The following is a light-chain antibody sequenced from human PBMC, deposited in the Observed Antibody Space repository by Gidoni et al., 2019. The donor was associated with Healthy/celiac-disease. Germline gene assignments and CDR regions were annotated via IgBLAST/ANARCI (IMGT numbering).Light chain of an antibody. CDR2: KAS. Sequence: DIQMTQSPSTLSASVGDRVTITCRASQSISSWLAWYQQKPGKAPKLLIYKASSLESGVPSRFSGSGSGTEFTLTISSLQPDDFATYYCQQYNSYSPTFGGXTKVEIK. CDR3: QQYNSYSPT. V-gene: IGKV1-5*03. CDR1: QSISSW. J-gene: IGKJ4*01.